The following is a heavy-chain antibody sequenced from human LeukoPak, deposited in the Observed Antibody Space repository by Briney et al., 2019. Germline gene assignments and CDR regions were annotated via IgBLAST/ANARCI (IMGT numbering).Heavy chain of an antibody. V-gene: IGHV4-61*02. D-gene: IGHD4-23*01. Sequence: PSETLSLTCTVSGGSISSGSYYWSWIRQPAGKGLEWIGRIYTSGSTNYNPSLKSRVTISVDTSKNQFSLKLSSVTAADTAVYYCARARRGNSGFDYWGQGTLVTVSS. J-gene: IGHJ4*02. CDR3: ARARRGNSGFDY. CDR2: IYTSGST. CDR1: GGSISSGSYY.